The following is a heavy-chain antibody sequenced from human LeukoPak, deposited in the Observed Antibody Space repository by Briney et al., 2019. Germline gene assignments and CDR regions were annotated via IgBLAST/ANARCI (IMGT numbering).Heavy chain of an antibody. CDR3: ARADRYNWNYRPFDY. V-gene: IGHV4-39*01. D-gene: IGHD1-7*01. J-gene: IGHJ4*02. CDR1: GGSISSSSYY. Sequence: SETLSLTCTVSGGSISSSSYYWGWIRTPPGKGLEWIGSIYYSGSTYDNPSLKSRVTISVDTSKKQFCLKLSSVTAADTAVYYCARADRYNWNYRPFDYWGQGTLVTVSS. CDR2: IYYSGST.